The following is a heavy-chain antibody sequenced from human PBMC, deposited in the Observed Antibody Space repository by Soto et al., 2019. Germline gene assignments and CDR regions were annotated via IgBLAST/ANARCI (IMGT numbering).Heavy chain of an antibody. CDR3: AKDLETPFGEFSPGANWFDS. D-gene: IGHD3-10*01. Sequence: GGYLRLSCAASGFTFSSYAMSWVRQAPGKGLEWVSAISGSGGSTYYADSVKGRFTISRDNSKDTLYLQMNSLRAEDTAVYYCAKDLETPFGEFSPGANWFDSWGQGTLVTVSS. CDR2: ISGSGGST. J-gene: IGHJ5*01. CDR1: GFTFSSYA. V-gene: IGHV3-23*01.